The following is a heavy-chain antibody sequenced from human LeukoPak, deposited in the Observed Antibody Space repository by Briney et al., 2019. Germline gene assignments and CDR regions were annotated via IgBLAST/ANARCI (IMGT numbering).Heavy chain of an antibody. CDR1: GGSFSGYY. V-gene: IGHV4-34*01. J-gene: IGHJ4*02. CDR3: ARGIWWNYYGSGSYPTPIDY. CDR2: INHSGST. D-gene: IGHD3-10*01. Sequence: SETLSLTCAVYGGSFSGYYWGWIRQPPGKGLEWIGEINHSGSTNYNPSLKSRVTISVDTSKNQFSLKLSSVTAADTAVYYCARGIWWNYYGSGSYPTPIDYWGQGTLVTVSS.